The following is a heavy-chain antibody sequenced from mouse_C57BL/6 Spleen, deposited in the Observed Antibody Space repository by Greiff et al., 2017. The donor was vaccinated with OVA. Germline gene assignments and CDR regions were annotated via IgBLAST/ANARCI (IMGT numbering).Heavy chain of an antibody. Sequence: EVQLQESGPGLVKPSQSLSLTCSVTGYSITSGYYWNWIRQFPGNKLEWMGYISYDGSNNYNPSLKNRISITRDTSKNQFFLKLNSVTTEDTATYYCAREGGGITTVVRYFDVWGTGTTVTVSS. D-gene: IGHD1-1*01. CDR3: AREGGGITTVVRYFDV. CDR2: ISYDGSN. CDR1: GYSITSGYY. J-gene: IGHJ1*03. V-gene: IGHV3-6*01.